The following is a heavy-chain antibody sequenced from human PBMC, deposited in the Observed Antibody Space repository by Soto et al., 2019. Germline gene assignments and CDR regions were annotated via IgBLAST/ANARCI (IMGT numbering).Heavy chain of an antibody. CDR1: GYTFTSYD. J-gene: IGHJ4*02. CDR3: ARSLDQLLNFDY. CDR2: MNPYSGNT. D-gene: IGHD2-2*01. V-gene: IGHV1-8*01. Sequence: ASVKVSCKASGYTFTSYDIIWVRQATGQGLEWMGWMNPYSGNTGYAQKFQGRVTMTRNTSISTAYMELSSLRSEDTALYYCARSLDQLLNFDYWGQGTLVTVSS.